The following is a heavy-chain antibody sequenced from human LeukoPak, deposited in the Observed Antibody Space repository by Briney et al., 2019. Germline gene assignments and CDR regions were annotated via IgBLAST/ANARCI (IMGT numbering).Heavy chain of an antibody. CDR2: ISSSSSYI. CDR3: ARASWSGTVAGTDFDY. J-gene: IGHJ4*02. V-gene: IGHV3-21*01. D-gene: IGHD6-19*01. CDR1: GFTFSSYS. Sequence: GGSLRLSCAASGFTFSSYSMNWVRHAPGKGLEWVSSISSSSSYIYYADSVKGRFTISRDNAKNSLYLQMNSLRAEDTAVYYCARASWSGTVAGTDFDYWGQGTLVTVSS.